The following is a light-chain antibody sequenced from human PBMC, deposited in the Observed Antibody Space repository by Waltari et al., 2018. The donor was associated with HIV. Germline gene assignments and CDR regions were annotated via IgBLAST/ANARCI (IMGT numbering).Light chain of an antibody. CDR1: SSNVGSDDL. Sequence: QSALTQPASVSGSPGQSITISCTGTSSNVGSDDLVSWYQQHPGEAPNLTIYGVTKRPSGVSNRFAGSNPGNTPSLTISGLQAEHDADYYCCSCPRSSIRYVFGTGTKVTVL. J-gene: IGLJ1*01. CDR3: CSCPRSSIRYV. CDR2: GVT. V-gene: IGLV2-23*02.